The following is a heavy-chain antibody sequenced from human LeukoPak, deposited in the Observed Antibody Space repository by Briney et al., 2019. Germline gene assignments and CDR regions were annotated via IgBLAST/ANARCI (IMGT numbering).Heavy chain of an antibody. J-gene: IGHJ6*02. CDR2: INPSGGST. CDR3: ARDKEWGVVYYYYGMDV. D-gene: IGHD3-3*01. V-gene: IGHV1-46*01. Sequence: ASVKVSCKASGYTFTSYYMHWVRQAPGQGLEWMGIINPSGGSTSYAQKFQGRVTMTRDTSTSTVYMELSSLRSEDTAVYYCARDKEWGVVYYYYGMDVWGQGTTVTVSS. CDR1: GYTFTSYY.